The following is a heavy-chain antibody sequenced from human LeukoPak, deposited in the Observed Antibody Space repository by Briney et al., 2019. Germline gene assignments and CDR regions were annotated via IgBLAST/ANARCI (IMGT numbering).Heavy chain of an antibody. D-gene: IGHD1-26*01. V-gene: IGHV1-18*01. CDR1: GYTFTSYG. CDR3: ARGRYSGSYTLFDY. J-gene: IGHJ4*02. CDR2: ISAYNGNT. Sequence: ASVKVSCKASGYTFTSYGISWVRQAPGQGLEWMGWISAYNGNTNYAQKLQGRVSMTTDTSTSTAYMDLRSLRSDDTAMYYCARGRYSGSYTLFDYWGQGILVTVSS.